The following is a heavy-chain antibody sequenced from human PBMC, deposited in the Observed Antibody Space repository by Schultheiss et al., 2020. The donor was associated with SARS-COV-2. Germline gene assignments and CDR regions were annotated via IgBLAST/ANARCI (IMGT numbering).Heavy chain of an antibody. CDR3: ARDGSRSGGWFDP. V-gene: IGHV4-31*03. CDR1: GGPISSGGYY. CDR2: IYYSGST. J-gene: IGHJ5*02. D-gene: IGHD3-10*01. Sequence: SETLSLTCTVSGGPISSGGYYWSWIRQHPGKGLEWIGYIYYSGSTYYNPSLKSRVTISVDTSKNQFSLKLSSVTAADTAVYYCARDGSRSGGWFDPWGQGTLVTVSS.